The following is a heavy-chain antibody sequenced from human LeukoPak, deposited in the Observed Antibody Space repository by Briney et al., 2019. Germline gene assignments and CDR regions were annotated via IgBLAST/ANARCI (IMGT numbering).Heavy chain of an antibody. CDR1: GVSISSSSYY. CDR2: IYYTGST. J-gene: IGHJ4*02. CDR3: ARNQIAASGTAHLDY. V-gene: IGHV4-39*01. Sequence: SGTLSLTCTVSGVSISSSSYYWGWIRQPPGKGLEWVGSIYYTGSTYYNPSLKSRVTIPVDTSKNQFSLKLNSVTAADTAVYYCARNQIAASGTAHLDYWGQGTLVTVSS. D-gene: IGHD6-13*01.